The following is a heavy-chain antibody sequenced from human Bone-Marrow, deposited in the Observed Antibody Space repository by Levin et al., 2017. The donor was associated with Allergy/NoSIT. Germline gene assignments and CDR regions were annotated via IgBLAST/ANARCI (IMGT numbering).Heavy chain of an antibody. CDR2: IRGSGGST. CDR1: GFTFNSYA. V-gene: IGHV3-23*01. CDR3: AKYSDYFSPFDY. J-gene: IGHJ4*02. Sequence: ASVMVSCAASGFTFNSYAMSWVRQAPGKGLEWVSTIRGSGGSTHYADSVKGRFTISRDNSKNTVYLQMNSLRAEDTAVYYCAKYSDYFSPFDYWGQGTLVTVSS. D-gene: IGHD3-22*01.